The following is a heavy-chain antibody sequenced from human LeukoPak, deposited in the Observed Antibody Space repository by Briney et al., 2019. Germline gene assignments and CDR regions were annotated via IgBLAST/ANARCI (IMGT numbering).Heavy chain of an antibody. J-gene: IGHJ1*01. CDR1: GFTFSSYW. CDR3: AGSLGYSYGSYH. D-gene: IGHD5-18*01. V-gene: IGHV3-74*01. Sequence: GGSLGLSCAASGFTFSSYWMHWVRQAPGKGLVWVSRINGDGSSTNYADSVKGRFTISRDNAKNTLYLQMNSLRAEDAAMYFCAGSLGYSYGSYHWGQGILVTVSS. CDR2: INGDGSST.